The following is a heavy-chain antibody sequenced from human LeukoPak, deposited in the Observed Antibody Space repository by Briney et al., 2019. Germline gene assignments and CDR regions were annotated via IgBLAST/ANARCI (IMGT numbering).Heavy chain of an antibody. CDR3: ARARYYGSGSYYKWFDP. Sequence: SETLSLTCTVSGGSISSDYWSWIRQPPGKGLEWIGYIYYSGSTNYNPSLKSRVTISVDTSKNQFSLKLSSVTAADTAVYYCARARYYGSGSYYKWFDPWGQGTLVTVSS. J-gene: IGHJ5*02. CDR2: IYYSGST. V-gene: IGHV4-59*01. D-gene: IGHD3-10*01. CDR1: GGSISSDY.